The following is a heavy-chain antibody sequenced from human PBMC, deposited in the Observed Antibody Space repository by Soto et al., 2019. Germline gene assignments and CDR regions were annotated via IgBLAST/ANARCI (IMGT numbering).Heavy chain of an antibody. V-gene: IGHV4-31*03. Sequence: SDTLSFTFSVSGGSTSSGGFYWTWIRQHQGKGLEWIGFIYDSRSTYYNASLKSRVTISGDTSKNQFSLKLSSVTSADTALYYCARGPMQLGGNYYYGMDVWGQGTPVTVSS. CDR3: ARGPMQLGGNYYYGMDV. CDR2: IYDSRST. D-gene: IGHD2-2*01. J-gene: IGHJ6*02. CDR1: GGSTSSGGFY.